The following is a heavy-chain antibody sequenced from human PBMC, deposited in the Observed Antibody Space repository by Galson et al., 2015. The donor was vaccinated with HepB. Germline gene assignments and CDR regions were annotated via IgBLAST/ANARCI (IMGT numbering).Heavy chain of an antibody. CDR1: GGTFSSYA. V-gene: IGHV1-69*13. D-gene: IGHD3-9*01. Sequence: SVKVSCKASGGTFSSYAISWVRQAPGQGLEWMGGIIPIFGTANYAQKFQGRVTITADESTSTAYMELSSLRSEDTAVYYCARDEGGNQYYDILTGYYATQYGMDVWGQGTTVTVSS. CDR2: IIPIFGTA. J-gene: IGHJ6*02. CDR3: ARDEGGNQYYDILTGYYATQYGMDV.